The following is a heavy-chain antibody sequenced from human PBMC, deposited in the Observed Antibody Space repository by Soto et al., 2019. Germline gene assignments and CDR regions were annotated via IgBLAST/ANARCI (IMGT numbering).Heavy chain of an antibody. D-gene: IGHD1-20*01. CDR3: AKDSRDNSPTRDPFDT. CDR2: ISGGSSKK. CDR1: GFTFSNYA. Sequence: EVQLLESGGDFVQPGGSLRLACEASGFTFSNYAMSWVRQAPGKGLEWVSSISGGSSKKNYADSVKGRFTISRDNSKNPLFLQMSSLRVEDTAVYFCAKDSRDNSPTRDPFDTWGQGTLVTVSS. J-gene: IGHJ5*02. V-gene: IGHV3-23*01.